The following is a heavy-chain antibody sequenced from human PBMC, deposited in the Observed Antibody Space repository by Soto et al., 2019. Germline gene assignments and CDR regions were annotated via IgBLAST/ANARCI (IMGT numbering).Heavy chain of an antibody. Sequence: EVQLLESGGGLVQPGGSLRLSCAASGFTFSNYDMCWVRQAPGKGLEWVSGISNGGDRTYYADSVKGRFTISRDNSKNTLYLQMNSLRAEDTAIYYCAKDAPRRSGWYHFDYWGQGTLVTVSS. D-gene: IGHD6-19*01. V-gene: IGHV3-23*01. CDR3: AKDAPRRSGWYHFDY. J-gene: IGHJ4*02. CDR1: GFTFSNYD. CDR2: ISNGGDRT.